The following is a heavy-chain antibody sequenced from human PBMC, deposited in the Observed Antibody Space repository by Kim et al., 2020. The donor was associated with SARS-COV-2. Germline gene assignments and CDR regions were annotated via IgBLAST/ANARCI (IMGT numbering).Heavy chain of an antibody. J-gene: IGHJ6*02. Sequence: KGRFTISRDNAKNSLYLQMNSLRAEDTAVYYCARDRQSIAAQHYGMDVWGQGTTVTVSS. D-gene: IGHD6-6*01. V-gene: IGHV3-11*06. CDR3: ARDRQSIAAQHYGMDV.